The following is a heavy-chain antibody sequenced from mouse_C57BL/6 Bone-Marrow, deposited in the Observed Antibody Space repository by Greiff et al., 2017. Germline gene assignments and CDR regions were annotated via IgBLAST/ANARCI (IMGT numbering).Heavy chain of an antibody. J-gene: IGHJ2*01. CDR3: ARPWDYDGGAGFDY. CDR1: GFTFSDYG. Sequence: EVQVVESGGGLVKPGGSLKLSCAASGFTFSDYGMHWVRQAPEKGLEWVAYISSGSSTIYYADTVKGRFTISRDNAKNTLFLQMSRLRSEDTAMYYCARPWDYDGGAGFDYWGQGTTLTVSS. CDR2: ISSGSSTI. V-gene: IGHV5-17*01. D-gene: IGHD2-4*01.